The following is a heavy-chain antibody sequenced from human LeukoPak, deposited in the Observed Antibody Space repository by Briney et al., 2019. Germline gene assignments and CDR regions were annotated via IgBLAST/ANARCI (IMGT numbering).Heavy chain of an antibody. CDR1: GGSISSSSYY. CDR3: AREESVWFGELGRYWFDP. J-gene: IGHJ5*02. D-gene: IGHD3-10*01. CDR2: IYYSGST. Sequence: SETLSLTCTVSGGSISSSSYYWGWIRQPPGKGLEWIGSIYYSGSTYYNPSLKSRVTISVDTSKNQFSLKLSSVTAADTAVYYCAREESVWFGELGRYWFDPWGQGTLVTVSS. V-gene: IGHV4-39*07.